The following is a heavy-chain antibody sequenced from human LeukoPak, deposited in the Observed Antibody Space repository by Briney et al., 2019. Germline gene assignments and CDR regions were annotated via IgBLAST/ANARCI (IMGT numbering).Heavy chain of an antibody. CDR3: ARGGVVPATVVNWFDP. CDR2: FNTNNGNT. V-gene: IGHV1-18*01. J-gene: IGHJ5*02. CDR1: GGTFSSYA. D-gene: IGHD2-2*01. Sequence: ASVKVSCKASGGTFSSYAISWVRQAPGQGLEWLGWFNTNNGNTNYAQKLQGRVTMTADTSTSTAYMELRSLRSDDTAVYYCARGGVVPATVVNWFDPWGQGTLVTVSS.